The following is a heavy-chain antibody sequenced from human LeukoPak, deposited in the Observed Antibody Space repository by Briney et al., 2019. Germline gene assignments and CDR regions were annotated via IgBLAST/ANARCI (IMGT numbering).Heavy chain of an antibody. V-gene: IGHV3-23*01. CDR3: AKDYLSGNGIYYFDF. CDR2: ISSTGDNT. J-gene: IGHJ2*01. D-gene: IGHD3-10*01. CDR1: GFTFLTYA. Sequence: GGSLRLSCAASGFTFLTYAMTWVRQAPGKGLEWVSSISSTGDNTYYADSVRGRFTISRDNAKNTLYPQLNSLRAEDTAIYYCAKDYLSGNGIYYFDFWGRGALVTVSS.